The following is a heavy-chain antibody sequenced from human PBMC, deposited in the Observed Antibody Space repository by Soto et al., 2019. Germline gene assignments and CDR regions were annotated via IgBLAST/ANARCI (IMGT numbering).Heavy chain of an antibody. Sequence: SETLSLTCTVSGGSISSGGYYWSWVRQFPGKGLEWIGYIYYSGTTHYNPSLKSRISMSIDTSKNQFSLRLNSVTAADTAVHYCARDVTTKDFFDYWGQGSPVTVSS. D-gene: IGHD1-1*01. CDR3: ARDVTTKDFFDY. CDR2: IYYSGTT. J-gene: IGHJ4*02. V-gene: IGHV4-31*03. CDR1: GGSISSGGYY.